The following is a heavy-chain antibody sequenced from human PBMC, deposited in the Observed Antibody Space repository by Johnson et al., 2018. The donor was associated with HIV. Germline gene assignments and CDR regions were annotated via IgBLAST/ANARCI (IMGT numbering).Heavy chain of an antibody. Sequence: QVQLVESGGGLVKPGGSLRLSCAASGFTFSDYYMTWLRQAPGKGLEWLSFISSSGDIIRYADSVKGRFPISRDNAKNSLNLQMNSLRDEDTAVYNCARRTVTALFDIWGHGTLVTVSS. CDR1: GFTFSDYY. CDR3: ARRTVTALFDI. CDR2: ISSSGDII. J-gene: IGHJ3*02. D-gene: IGHD4-17*01. V-gene: IGHV3-11*04.